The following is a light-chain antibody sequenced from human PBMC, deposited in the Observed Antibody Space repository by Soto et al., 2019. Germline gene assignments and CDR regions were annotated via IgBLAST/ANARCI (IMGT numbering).Light chain of an antibody. Sequence: DIQMTQSPSSLSASVGDRVTITCQASQDISNYLNWYQQKPGKAPKLLIYDASNLETGVPSRFSGSGSGTDFTFTISSLQPEDIATYYCQQYDNLWWTFGQGTKVEIK. CDR1: QDISNY. V-gene: IGKV1-33*01. J-gene: IGKJ1*01. CDR2: DAS. CDR3: QQYDNLWWT.